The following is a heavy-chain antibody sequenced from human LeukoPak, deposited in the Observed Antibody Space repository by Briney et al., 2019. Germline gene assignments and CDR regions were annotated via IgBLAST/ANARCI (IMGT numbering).Heavy chain of an antibody. CDR3: AKGMVRGVIIPYDY. J-gene: IGHJ4*02. CDR1: GFTFSSYW. D-gene: IGHD3-10*01. CDR2: ISYDGSNK. Sequence: GGSLRLSCAASGFTFSSYWMSWVRQAPGKGLEWVAVISYDGSNKYYADSVKGRFTISRDNSKNTLYLQMNSLRAEDTAVYYCAKGMVRGVIIPYDYWGQGTLVTVSS. V-gene: IGHV3-30*18.